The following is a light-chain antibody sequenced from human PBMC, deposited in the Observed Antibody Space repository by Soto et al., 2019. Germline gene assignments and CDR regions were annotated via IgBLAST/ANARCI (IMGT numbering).Light chain of an antibody. J-gene: IGKJ1*01. Sequence: DIQMTQSPSSLSASVGDRVTITFRASQSIGKHLNWYQQKPGKAPKLLIYAASSLQSGVPSRFSGSGSGTDFTLTISSLQPEDFATYYCQQSYSTPRTFGQGTKVDI. V-gene: IGKV1-39*01. CDR1: QSIGKH. CDR2: AAS. CDR3: QQSYSTPRT.